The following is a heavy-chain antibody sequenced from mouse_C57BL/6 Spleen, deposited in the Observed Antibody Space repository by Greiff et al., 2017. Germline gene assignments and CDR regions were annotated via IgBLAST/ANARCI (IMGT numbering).Heavy chain of an antibody. D-gene: IGHD3-2*02. CDR2: ISSSGSYT. J-gene: IGHJ2*01. CDR3: ERHGGSGYYFDY. V-gene: IGHV5-6*01. Sequence: EVKLMESGGDLVKPGGSLKLSCAASGFTFSSYCMSWVRQTPDQRLEWVATISSSGSYTYYPDSVKGRFTISRDNAKNTLYLQISNLKSEDTALYSCERHGGSGYYFDYWGQGTTLTDSS. CDR1: GFTFSSYC.